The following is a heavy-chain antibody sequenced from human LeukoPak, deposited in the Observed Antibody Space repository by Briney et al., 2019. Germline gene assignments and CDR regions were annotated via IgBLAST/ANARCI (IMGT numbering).Heavy chain of an antibody. CDR2: IYYSGST. CDR3: ARVRSSWYAFDI. CDR1: GGSISSGGYY. J-gene: IGHJ3*02. Sequence: SETLSLTCTVSGGSISSGGYYWSWIRQHPGKGLEWIGYIYYSGSTYYNPSLKSRVTISVDTSKNQFSLKLSSVTAADTAVYYCARVRSSWYAFDIWGQGTMVTVSS. V-gene: IGHV4-31*03. D-gene: IGHD6-13*01.